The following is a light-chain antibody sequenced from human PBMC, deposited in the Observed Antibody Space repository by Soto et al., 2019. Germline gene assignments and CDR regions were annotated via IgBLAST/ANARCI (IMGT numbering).Light chain of an antibody. J-gene: IGLJ2*01. CDR1: SSDVGGYNY. V-gene: IGLV2-14*01. CDR2: NVS. CDR3: SSYTSSSTRV. Sequence: QSALTQPASVSGSPGQSITISCTGTSSDVGGYNYVSWYQQHPGKAPKLMIYNVSNRPSGVSNRFSGSKSGNTASLTISGLPAEDEGDYYCSSYTSSSTRVFGGGTKLTVL.